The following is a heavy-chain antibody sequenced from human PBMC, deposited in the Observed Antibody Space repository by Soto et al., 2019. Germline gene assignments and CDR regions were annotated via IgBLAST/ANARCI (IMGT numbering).Heavy chain of an antibody. CDR3: ARGTHYYDSIGYSHFFDY. D-gene: IGHD3-22*01. J-gene: IGHJ4*02. CDR1: GFTFSDFA. Sequence: GGSLRLSCRASGFTFSDFAMGWDRQAPGKGLEWVSSISSNGNYIYYADSMKGRFTISRDNAEKSLYLQMNSLRGEDTAVYYCARGTHYYDSIGYSHFFDYWGQGALVTVSS. CDR2: ISSNGNYI. V-gene: IGHV3-21*01.